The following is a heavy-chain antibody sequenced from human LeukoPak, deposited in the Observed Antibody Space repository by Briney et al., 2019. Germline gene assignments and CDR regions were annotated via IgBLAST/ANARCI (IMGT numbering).Heavy chain of an antibody. CDR3: AKSSGYLVATTDYFLDY. J-gene: IGHJ4*02. CDR1: GFTFSSYA. D-gene: IGHD5-12*01. Sequence: GGSLRLSCAASGFTFSSYAMSWVRQAPGKGLQWVSAITSTGGSTYYADSVKGRFTISRDNSKNTLYLQMNSLRAEDTAVYYCAKSSGYLVATTDYFLDYWGQGTLVTVSS. V-gene: IGHV3-23*01. CDR2: ITSTGGST.